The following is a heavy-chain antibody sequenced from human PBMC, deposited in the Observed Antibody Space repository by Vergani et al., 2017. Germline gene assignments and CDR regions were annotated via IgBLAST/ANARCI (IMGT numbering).Heavy chain of an antibody. V-gene: IGHV1-2*02. D-gene: IGHD2-2*01. CDR1: GYTFTDYF. CDR2: INPNSGGT. Sequence: QVPLVQSGAEVKKPGASVKVSCKASGYTFTDYFMHWVRQAPGQGLEWMVWINPNSGGTNYAQKFQGRVTMTRDTSISTAYMELSNLRSDDTAVYYCARVGTSSNRDYFDYWGQGTLVTVSS. J-gene: IGHJ4*02. CDR3: ARVGTSSNRDYFDY.